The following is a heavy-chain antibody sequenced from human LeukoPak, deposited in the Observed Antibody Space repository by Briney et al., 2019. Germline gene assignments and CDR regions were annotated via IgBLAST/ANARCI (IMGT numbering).Heavy chain of an antibody. CDR3: ARVSGGYSYGPMIFDY. V-gene: IGHV4-4*07. J-gene: IGHJ4*02. Sequence: PSETLSLTCTVSGGSISSYYWSWIRQPAGKGLEWIGRIYTSGSTNYNPSLKSRVTMSVDTSKNQFSLKLSSVTAADTAVYYCARVSGGYSYGPMIFDYWGQGTLVTVSS. CDR1: GGSISSYY. CDR2: IYTSGST. D-gene: IGHD5-18*01.